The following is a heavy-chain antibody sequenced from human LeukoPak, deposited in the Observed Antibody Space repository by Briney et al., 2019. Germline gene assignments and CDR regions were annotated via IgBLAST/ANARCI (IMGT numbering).Heavy chain of an antibody. V-gene: IGHV3-66*04. CDR3: AKPRSSGWYSSAEYFQH. CDR2: IYSGGST. CDR1: GFTVSSNY. J-gene: IGHJ1*01. Sequence: GGSLRLSCAASGFTVSSNYMSWVRQAPGKGLEWVSVIYSGGSTYYADSVKGRFTISRDNSENTLYLQMNSLRAEDTAVYYCAKPRSSGWYSSAEYFQHWGQGTLVTVSS. D-gene: IGHD6-19*01.